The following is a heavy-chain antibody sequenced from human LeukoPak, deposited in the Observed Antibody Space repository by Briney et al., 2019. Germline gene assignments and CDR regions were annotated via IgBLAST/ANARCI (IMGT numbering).Heavy chain of an antibody. Sequence: GAAVKVSCKAPGVNFRSFAISWVRPAPGQGLGWIGGLIPIFSTANYAQKFQGRVTITADKATSTAYRELSSLRSEDTAVYYCARDFSRVWFGELWDYYYGMDVWGKGTTVTVSS. CDR2: LIPIFSTA. CDR1: GVNFRSFA. J-gene: IGHJ6*04. V-gene: IGHV1-69*06. CDR3: ARDFSRVWFGELWDYYYGMDV. D-gene: IGHD3-10*01.